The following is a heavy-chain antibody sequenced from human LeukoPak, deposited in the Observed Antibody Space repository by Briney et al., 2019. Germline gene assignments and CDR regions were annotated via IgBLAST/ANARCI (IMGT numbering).Heavy chain of an antibody. Sequence: SETLSLTCAVYGGSFSGHYWSWIRQPPGRGWGGFGKINHSGSTNYNPSLKSRVSISVDTSKNQFSLKLSSVTAADTAVYYCARGVDVVVITFAFDIWGQGTMVTVSS. CDR3: ARGVDVVVITFAFDI. CDR2: INHSGST. CDR1: GGSFSGHY. V-gene: IGHV4-34*01. D-gene: IGHD3-22*01. J-gene: IGHJ3*02.